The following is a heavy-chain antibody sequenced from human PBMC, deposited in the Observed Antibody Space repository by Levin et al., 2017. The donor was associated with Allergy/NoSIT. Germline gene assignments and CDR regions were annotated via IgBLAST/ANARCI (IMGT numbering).Heavy chain of an antibody. CDR3: AKDRWTNEITFFDH. Sequence: GGSLRLSCAASGFTFSTSAMNWVRQAPGKGLEWVSGVSGSGHRTYYTDSVKGRFTISRDNSKNTLFLQLNSLRAEDTAVYFCAKDRWTNEITFFDHWGQGTLVTVSS. CDR2: VSGSGHRT. CDR1: GFTFSTSA. D-gene: IGHD1-14*01. J-gene: IGHJ4*02. V-gene: IGHV3-23*01.